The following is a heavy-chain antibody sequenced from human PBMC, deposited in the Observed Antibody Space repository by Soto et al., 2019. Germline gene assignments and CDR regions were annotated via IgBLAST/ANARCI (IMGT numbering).Heavy chain of an antibody. J-gene: IGHJ6*02. CDR1: GDSVSSNSAA. D-gene: IGHD2-2*01. V-gene: IGHV6-1*01. CDR2: TYYRSKWYN. CDR3: ARVVYCSSTSCHRHPDCYGMDV. Sequence: SQTLSLTCAISGDSVSSNSAAWNWIRQSPSRGLEWLGRTYYRSKWYNDYAVSVKSRITINPDTSKNQFSLQLNSVTPEDTAVYYCARVVYCSSTSCHRHPDCYGMDVWGQGTTVTVSS.